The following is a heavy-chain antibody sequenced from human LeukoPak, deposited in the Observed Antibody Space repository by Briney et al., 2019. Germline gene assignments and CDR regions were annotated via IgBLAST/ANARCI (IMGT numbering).Heavy chain of an antibody. CDR2: INHCGSP. CDR3: ARGPNRYYYDRRGYTDY. Sequence: SETLSLTCAVYGGHFSGYYWSWIRQPPGKGLEWIGEINHCGSPNYNPSLKSRVTLSVDTAQNLFSLELSSVTAAHTAVYYCARGPNRYYYDRRGYTDYWGEGTLVTVSS. D-gene: IGHD3-22*01. V-gene: IGHV4-34*01. J-gene: IGHJ4*02. CDR1: GGHFSGYY.